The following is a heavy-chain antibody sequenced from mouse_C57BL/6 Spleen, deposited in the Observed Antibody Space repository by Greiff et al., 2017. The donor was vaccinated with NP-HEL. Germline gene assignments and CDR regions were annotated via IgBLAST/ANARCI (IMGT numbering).Heavy chain of an antibody. Sequence: VQLQQSGAELVKPGASVKLSCKASGYTFTSYWMQWVKQRPGQGLEWIGEIDPSDSYTNYNQKFNGKATLTVDTSSSTAYMQLSSLTSEDSAVYYCARPGGGFTTVVAPSYWGQGTLVTVSA. V-gene: IGHV1-50*01. J-gene: IGHJ3*01. D-gene: IGHD1-1*01. CDR3: ARPGGGFTTVVAPSY. CDR1: GYTFTSYW. CDR2: IDPSDSYT.